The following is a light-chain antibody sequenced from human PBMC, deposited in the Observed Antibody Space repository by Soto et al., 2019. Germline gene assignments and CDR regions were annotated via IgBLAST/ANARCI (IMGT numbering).Light chain of an antibody. CDR1: QSVSSN. CDR3: QQYNSWPLT. CDR2: AAS. V-gene: IGKV3-15*01. Sequence: EIVMTQSPATLSVSPGERATLSCRASQSVSSNLAWYQQKPGQAPRLLIYAASTRATGIPARFSGSGSGTEFTLTISSLQSEDFAVYYWQQYNSWPLTVGGGTKVEI. J-gene: IGKJ4*01.